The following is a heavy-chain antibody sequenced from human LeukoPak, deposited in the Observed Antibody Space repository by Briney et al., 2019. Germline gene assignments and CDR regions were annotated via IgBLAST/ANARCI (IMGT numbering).Heavy chain of an antibody. D-gene: IGHD6-13*01. CDR2: INPSGGST. CDR3: ARDMGDNKLAAAGIIDY. CDR1: GYTFTSYY. J-gene: IGHJ4*02. Sequence: ASVKVSCKASGYTFTSYYMHWVRQAPGQGLEWMGIINPSGGSTSYAQKFQGRVTMTRDTSTSTVYMELSSLRSEDTAVYYCARDMGDNKLAAAGIIDYWGQGTLVTVSS. V-gene: IGHV1-46*01.